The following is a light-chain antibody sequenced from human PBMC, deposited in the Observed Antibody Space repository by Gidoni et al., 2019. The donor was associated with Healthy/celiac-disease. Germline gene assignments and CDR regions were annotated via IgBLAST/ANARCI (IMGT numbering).Light chain of an antibody. CDR1: SSDVGGYNY. CDR2: YVS. J-gene: IGLJ3*02. V-gene: IGLV2-11*01. CDR3: CSYAGSYTWV. Sequence: QSALTQPRSVPGSPGTSVTISCTGTSSDVGGYNYVSWYQQHPVKAPKLMIYYVSKRPSGVPDRFSGSKSGNTASLTISGLQAEDEADYYCCSYAGSYTWVFGGGTKLTVL.